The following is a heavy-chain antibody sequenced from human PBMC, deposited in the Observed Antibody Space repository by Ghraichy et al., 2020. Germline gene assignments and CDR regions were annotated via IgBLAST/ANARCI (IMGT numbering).Heavy chain of an antibody. Sequence: GGSLRLSCAASGFTFSSYAMSWVRQAPGKGLEWVSAISGSGGSTYYADSMKGRFTISRDNSKNTLYLQMNSLRAEDTAVYYCAKDYYDRSGYRPEYFQHWGQGTLVTVSS. J-gene: IGHJ1*01. CDR2: ISGSGGST. CDR3: AKDYYDRSGYRPEYFQH. V-gene: IGHV3-23*01. D-gene: IGHD3-22*01. CDR1: GFTFSSYA.